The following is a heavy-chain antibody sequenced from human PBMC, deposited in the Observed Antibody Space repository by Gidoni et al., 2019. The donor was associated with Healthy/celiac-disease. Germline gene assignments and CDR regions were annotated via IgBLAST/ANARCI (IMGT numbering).Heavy chain of an antibody. V-gene: IGHV3-7*05. D-gene: IGHD1-1*01. CDR1: GFTFSSYG. CDR3: ARDVTSYNWNDTPLHYGMDV. Sequence: EVQLVESGGGLVQPGGSLRLSCAASGFTFSSYGMSWVRQAPGKGLEWVANIKQDGSEKDYVDSGKGRFTISRDNAKNSLYLQMNSLRAEDTAVYYCARDVTSYNWNDTPLHYGMDVWGQGTTVTVSS. CDR2: IKQDGSEK. J-gene: IGHJ6*02.